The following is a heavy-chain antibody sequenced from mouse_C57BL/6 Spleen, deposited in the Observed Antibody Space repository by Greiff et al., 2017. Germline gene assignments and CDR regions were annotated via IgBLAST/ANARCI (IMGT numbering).Heavy chain of an antibody. CDR2: IDPETGGT. J-gene: IGHJ3*01. CDR1: GYTFTDYE. CDR3: TRDYDEFFAY. Sequence: QVQLKESGAELVRPGASVTLSCKASGYTFTDYEMHWVKQTPVHGLEWIGAIDPETGGTAYNQKFKGKAILTADKSSSTAYMELRSLTSEDSAVYYCTRDYDEFFAYWGQETLVTVSA. V-gene: IGHV1-15*01. D-gene: IGHD2-4*01.